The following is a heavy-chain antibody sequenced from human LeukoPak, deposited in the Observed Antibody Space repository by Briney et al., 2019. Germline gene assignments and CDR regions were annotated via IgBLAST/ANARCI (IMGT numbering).Heavy chain of an antibody. D-gene: IGHD1-26*01. CDR2: IWYDGSYT. CDR1: RFTFSSYG. V-gene: IGHV3-33*06. Sequence: PGRSLRLSCAASRFTFSSYGMHWVRQAPGKGLEWVAVIWYDGSYTYYAESVKGRFTISRDNSRNTLYLQMSSLRAEDTAVYYCAKPTSGDGSFLIGYWGQGTLVTVSS. J-gene: IGHJ4*02. CDR3: AKPTSGDGSFLIGY.